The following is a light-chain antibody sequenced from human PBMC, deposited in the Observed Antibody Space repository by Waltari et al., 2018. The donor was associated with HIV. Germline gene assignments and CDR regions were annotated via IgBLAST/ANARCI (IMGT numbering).Light chain of an antibody. V-gene: IGLV1-44*01. Sequence: QSLLTQSPSASGTPGQRVNISCFGTSSNIGSRPVTWYQHFPGTPPKLLIFSNTERPSGVPDRFSGSKSGTSASLAISGLHSQDEADYYCSAWDVTLNGLVFGGGTRLSVL. CDR2: SNT. CDR3: SAWDVTLNGLV. J-gene: IGLJ2*01. CDR1: SSNIGSRP.